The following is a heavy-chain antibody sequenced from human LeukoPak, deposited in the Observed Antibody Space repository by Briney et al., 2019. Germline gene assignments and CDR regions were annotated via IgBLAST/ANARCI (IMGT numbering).Heavy chain of an antibody. J-gene: IGHJ4*02. CDR3: ARDLNFWSGYWNY. D-gene: IGHD3-3*01. CDR2: MTGPADTT. V-gene: IGHV3-23*01. Sequence: GGSLRLSCAASGFNFNNFAMSWVRQAPGKGPEWLSAMTGPADTTYYAESVKGRFTISRDNAKNSLYLQMNSLRAEDTAVYYCARDLNFWSGYWNYWGQGTLVTVSS. CDR1: GFNFNNFA.